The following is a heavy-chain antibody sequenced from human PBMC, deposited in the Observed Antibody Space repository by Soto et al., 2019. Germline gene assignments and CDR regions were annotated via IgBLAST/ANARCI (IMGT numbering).Heavy chain of an antibody. CDR3: ASYPNNWSFDY. J-gene: IGHJ4*02. Sequence: SETLSLTCTVSGDSISSSYWSWIRQSPGKGLEWIGYIYYSGSTNYNPSLKSRVTISVDTSKNQFSLKLSSVTAADTAVYYCASYPNNWSFDYWGQGTLVTVSS. V-gene: IGHV4-59*08. CDR2: IYYSGST. CDR1: GDSISSSY. D-gene: IGHD1-20*01.